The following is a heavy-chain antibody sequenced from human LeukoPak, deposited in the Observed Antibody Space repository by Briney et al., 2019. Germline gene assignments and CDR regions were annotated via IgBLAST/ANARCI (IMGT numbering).Heavy chain of an antibody. Sequence: SETLSLTCTVSGGSISSGGYYWSWIRQHPGKGLEWIGYIYYSGSTYYNPSLKSRVTISVDTSKNQFSLKLSSVTAADTAVYYCARDNSAGGWNWFDPWGQGTLVTVSS. CDR1: GGSISSGGYY. D-gene: IGHD1-1*01. CDR2: IYYSGST. V-gene: IGHV4-31*03. J-gene: IGHJ5*02. CDR3: ARDNSAGGWNWFDP.